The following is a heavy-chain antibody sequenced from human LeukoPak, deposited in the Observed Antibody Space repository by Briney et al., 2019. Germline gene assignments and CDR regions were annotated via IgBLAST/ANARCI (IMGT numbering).Heavy chain of an antibody. J-gene: IGHJ6*02. Sequence: GGSLRLSCAASGLMFSRYRMSWVRQAPGKGLEWVANINQDGSEEYYVDSVKGRFTTSRDNAKNSLYMQMNSLRAEDTAVYYCGRYSSSQTAMDVWGQGTAVSVSS. D-gene: IGHD2-2*01. CDR3: GRYSSSQTAMDV. V-gene: IGHV3-7*01. CDR1: GLMFSRYR. CDR2: INQDGSEE.